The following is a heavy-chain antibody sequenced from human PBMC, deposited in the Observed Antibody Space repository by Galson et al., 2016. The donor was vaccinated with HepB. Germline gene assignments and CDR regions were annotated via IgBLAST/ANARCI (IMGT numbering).Heavy chain of an antibody. CDR3: ARDVGFYDSGTWGKNAFDV. V-gene: IGHV4-59*01. CDR2: IYYGGST. D-gene: IGHD3-22*01. CDR1: GGSIGSYF. J-gene: IGHJ3*01. Sequence: ETLSLSYTASGGSIGSYFRSWIRQPPGKELEWVGFIYYGGSTHSPHTLQSRVTISVDTSKNQFSLKLSSVTAADTAVYYCARDVGFYDSGTWGKNAFDVWGPGTMVTVSS.